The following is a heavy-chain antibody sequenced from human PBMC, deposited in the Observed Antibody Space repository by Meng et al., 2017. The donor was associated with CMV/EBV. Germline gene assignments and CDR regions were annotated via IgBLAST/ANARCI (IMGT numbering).Heavy chain of an antibody. J-gene: IGHJ4*02. CDR2: ISYDGSNK. V-gene: IGHV3-30-3*01. Sequence: GESLKISCAASGFTFSSYAMHWVRQAPGKGLEWVAVISYDGSNKYYADSVKGRFTISRDNFKNTLYLQMNSLRAEDTAVYYCARDHYDYWGQGTLVTVSS. D-gene: IGHD1-26*01. CDR1: GFTFSSYA. CDR3: ARDHYDY.